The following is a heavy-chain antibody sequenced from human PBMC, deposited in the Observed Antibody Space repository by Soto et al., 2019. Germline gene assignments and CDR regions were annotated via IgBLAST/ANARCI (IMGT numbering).Heavy chain of an antibody. V-gene: IGHV4-59*08. CDR3: ARHVPYCSITSQCAYGMDI. Sequence: SETLSLTCTVCGGYISNYYWSWILQPPGKGLVWIGYIYYSGTTSYNPSLRSRVTISVDTSKNQFSLKLSSVTAADTAVYFCARHVPYCSITSQCAYGMDIWGQGTTLTISS. J-gene: IGHJ6*02. CDR1: GGYISNYY. D-gene: IGHD2-2*01. CDR2: IYYSGTT.